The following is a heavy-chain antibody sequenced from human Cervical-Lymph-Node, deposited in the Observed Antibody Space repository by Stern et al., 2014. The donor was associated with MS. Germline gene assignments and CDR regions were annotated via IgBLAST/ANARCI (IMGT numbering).Heavy chain of an antibody. J-gene: IGHJ4*02. CDR1: GITINGNY. V-gene: IGHV3-66*02. CDR2: FHSGGSV. Sequence: EVQLVESGGGLVQPGGSLRLSCAASGITINGNYLSWVRQAPGKGLEWVSIFHSGGSVYYTDSVKGRFTMSRDSSTNTLYLQMNSLRPEDTALYYCASIPFGSSWNYWGPGTMVTVSS. D-gene: IGHD6-13*01. CDR3: ASIPFGSSWNY.